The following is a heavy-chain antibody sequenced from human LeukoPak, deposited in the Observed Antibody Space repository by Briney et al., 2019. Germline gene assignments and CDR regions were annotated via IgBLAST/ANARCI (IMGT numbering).Heavy chain of an antibody. CDR1: GYTFTNYY. D-gene: IGHD6-13*01. Sequence: ASVKVSCKASGYTFTNYYIHWVRQAPGQGLEWMGWINPNSGGTNYAQKFQGRVTMTRDTSISTAYMELSRLRSDDTAVYYCARDDDSSSWYSIDYWGQGTLVTVSS. CDR3: ARDDDSSSWYSIDY. CDR2: INPNSGGT. V-gene: IGHV1-2*02. J-gene: IGHJ4*02.